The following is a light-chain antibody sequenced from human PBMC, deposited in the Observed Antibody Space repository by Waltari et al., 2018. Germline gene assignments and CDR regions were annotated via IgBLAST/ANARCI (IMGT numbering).Light chain of an antibody. CDR1: QSISSW. CDR3: QQYNSYSPVA. J-gene: IGKJ1*01. Sequence: DIQMTQSPSTLSPSVGDRVTIPCRASQSISSWLAWYQQKPGKAPKLLIYQASSLESGVPSRFRGSGSGTEFTLTISSLQPDDFATYYCQQYNSYSPVAFGQGTKVEIK. V-gene: IGKV1-5*03. CDR2: QAS.